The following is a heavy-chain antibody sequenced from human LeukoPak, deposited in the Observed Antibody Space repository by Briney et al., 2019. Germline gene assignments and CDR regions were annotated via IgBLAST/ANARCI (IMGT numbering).Heavy chain of an antibody. CDR2: IIPILGIA. D-gene: IGHD3-22*01. CDR3: ARGGDNYDSPQHHDY. J-gene: IGHJ4*02. CDR1: GGTFSSCT. V-gene: IGHV1-69*02. Sequence: GASVKVSCKASGGTFSSCTISWVRQAPGQGLEWMGRIIPILGIANYAQKFQGRVTITADKSTSTAYMELSSLRSEDTAVYYCARGGDNYDSPQHHDYWGQGTLVTVSS.